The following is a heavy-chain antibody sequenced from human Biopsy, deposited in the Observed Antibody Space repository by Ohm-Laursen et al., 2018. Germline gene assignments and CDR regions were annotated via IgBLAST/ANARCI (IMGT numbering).Heavy chain of an antibody. CDR1: PYTSTDYN. CDR3: ARDPLNGHKHFDY. D-gene: IGHD2-8*01. V-gene: IGHV1-2*02. J-gene: IGHJ4*02. CDR2: IYCKTGAT. Sequence: SVKVSRKASPYTSTDYNIHWMRQAPGQGLEWLGYIYCKTGATNYAQKFQGTVPMTRDTSISTAYLALGSLRSADTAIYYCARDPLNGHKHFDYWGQGSLVTVSS.